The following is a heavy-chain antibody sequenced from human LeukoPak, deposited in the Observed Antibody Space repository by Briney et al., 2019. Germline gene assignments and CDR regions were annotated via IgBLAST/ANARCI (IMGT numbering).Heavy chain of an antibody. Sequence: GGSLRLSCAASGLTFSSYSMNWVRQAPGKGLEWVSSISSSSSYIYYADSVKGRFTISRDNAKNSLYLQMNSLRAEDTAVYYCARGEVEMATILDYWGQGTLVTVSS. D-gene: IGHD5-24*01. J-gene: IGHJ4*02. CDR2: ISSSSSYI. CDR3: ARGEVEMATILDY. V-gene: IGHV3-21*01. CDR1: GLTFSSYS.